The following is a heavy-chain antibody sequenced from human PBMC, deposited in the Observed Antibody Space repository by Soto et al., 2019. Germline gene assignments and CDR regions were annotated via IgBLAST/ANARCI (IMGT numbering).Heavy chain of an antibody. Sequence: SETLSLTCTVSGGSISGSSYYWGWIRQPPGKGLEWIGSIYYSGSTYYNPSLKSRVTISVDTSKNQFSLKLSSVTAADTAVYYCARHARYCSGGSCYADFDYWGQGTLVTVSS. CDR2: IYYSGST. CDR3: ARHARYCSGGSCYADFDY. CDR1: GGSISGSSYY. J-gene: IGHJ4*02. D-gene: IGHD2-15*01. V-gene: IGHV4-39*01.